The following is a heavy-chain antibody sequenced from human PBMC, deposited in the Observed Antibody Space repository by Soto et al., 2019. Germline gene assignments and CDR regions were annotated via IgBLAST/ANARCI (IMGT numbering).Heavy chain of an antibody. V-gene: IGHV4-39*01. CDR1: GGSISSSSYY. CDR3: ARQNLLWDYDGMDV. J-gene: IGHJ6*02. Sequence: SETLSLTCTVSGGSISSSSYYWGWIRQPPGKGLEWIGSIYYSGSTYYNPSLKSRVTISVDTSKNQFSLKLSSVTAADTAVYYCARQNLLWDYDGMDVWGQGTPVTV. D-gene: IGHD2-21*01. CDR2: IYYSGST.